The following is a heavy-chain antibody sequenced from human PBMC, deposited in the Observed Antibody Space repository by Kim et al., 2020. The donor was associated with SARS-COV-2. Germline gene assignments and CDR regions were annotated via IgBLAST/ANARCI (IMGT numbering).Heavy chain of an antibody. D-gene: IGHD5-18*01. CDR2: IDPSDSYT. Sequence: GESLKISCKGSGYSFTSYWISWVRQMPGKGLEWMGRIDPSDSYTNYSPSFQGHVTISADKSISTAYLQWSSLKASDTAMYYCARQVDTAMARDYWGQGTLVTVSS. CDR1: GYSFTSYW. CDR3: ARQVDTAMARDY. J-gene: IGHJ4*02. V-gene: IGHV5-10-1*01.